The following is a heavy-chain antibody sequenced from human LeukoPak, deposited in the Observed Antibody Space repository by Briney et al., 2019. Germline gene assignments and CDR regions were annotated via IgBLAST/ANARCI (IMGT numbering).Heavy chain of an antibody. CDR2: IYPGDSDT. V-gene: IGHV5-51*01. J-gene: IGHJ5*02. D-gene: IGHD5-12*01. Sequence: GESLKISCKASGYTFTNYWIGWVRQMPGNGLEWMGTIYPGDSDTRYSPSFQGQVTISADKSISTAYLQWSSLRASDTAMYFCARRAYSHEWFDPWGQGTLVTVSS. CDR3: ARRAYSHEWFDP. CDR1: GYTFTNYW.